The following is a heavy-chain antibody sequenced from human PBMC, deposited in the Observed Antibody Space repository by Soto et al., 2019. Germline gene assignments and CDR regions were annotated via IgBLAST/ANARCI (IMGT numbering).Heavy chain of an antibody. J-gene: IGHJ6*02. CDR2: IYSGGST. Sequence: EVPLVESGGGLIQPGGSLRLSCAASGFTVSSNSMSWVRQAPGKGLEWVSVIYSGGSTYYADSVKGRFTISRDNSKNTLYLQMNSLRAEDTAVYYCARDIVVVTGSPGHGMDVWGQGTTVTVSS. CDR3: ARDIVVVTGSPGHGMDV. CDR1: GFTVSSNS. V-gene: IGHV3-53*01. D-gene: IGHD2-21*02.